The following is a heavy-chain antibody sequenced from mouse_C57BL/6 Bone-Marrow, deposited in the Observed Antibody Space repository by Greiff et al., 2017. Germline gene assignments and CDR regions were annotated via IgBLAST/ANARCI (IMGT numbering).Heavy chain of an antibody. CDR1: GFSFNTYA. CDR2: IRSKSNNYAK. CDR3: VRHSLAY. Sequence: EVKLMESGGGLVQPTGSLKLSCAASGFSFNTYAMNWVCQAPGKGLEWVARIRSKSNNYAKYYADAGKDRFTISRDDAESMLYLQMNNLKTEDSSMDYCVRHSLAYWGQGTLVTVSA. J-gene: IGHJ3*01. V-gene: IGHV10-1*01.